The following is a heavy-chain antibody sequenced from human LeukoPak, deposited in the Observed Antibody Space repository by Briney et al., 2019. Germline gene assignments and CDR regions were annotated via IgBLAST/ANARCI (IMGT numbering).Heavy chain of an antibody. CDR2: IYYSGST. J-gene: IGHJ5*02. V-gene: IGHV4-31*03. D-gene: IGHD3-10*01. CDR1: GGSLSSGGYY. CDR3: ARDGSGSYYKWRDNWFDP. Sequence: SQTLSLTCTVSGGSLSSGGYYWSWIRQHPGKGLEWIGYIYYSGSTYYNPSLKSRVTISVDTSKNQFSLKLSSVTAADTAVYYCARDGSGSYYKWRDNWFDPWGQGTLVTVSS.